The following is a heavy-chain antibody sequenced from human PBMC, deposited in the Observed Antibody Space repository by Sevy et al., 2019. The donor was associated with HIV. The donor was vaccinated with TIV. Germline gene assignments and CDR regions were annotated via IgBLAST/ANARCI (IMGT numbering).Heavy chain of an antibody. Sequence: GGSLRLSCAASGFTFSSYGMHWVRQAPGKGLEWVAFIRYDGSNKYYADSVKGRFTISRDNSKNTLYLQMNSLRAEDTAVYYCAKGGSYYEGGSLDYWGQGTLVTVSS. D-gene: IGHD1-26*01. CDR2: IRYDGSNK. J-gene: IGHJ4*02. CDR3: AKGGSYYEGGSLDY. CDR1: GFTFSSYG. V-gene: IGHV3-30*02.